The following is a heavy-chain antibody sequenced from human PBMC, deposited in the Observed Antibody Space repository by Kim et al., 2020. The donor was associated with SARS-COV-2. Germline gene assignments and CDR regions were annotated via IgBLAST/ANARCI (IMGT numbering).Heavy chain of an antibody. J-gene: IGHJ5*02. CDR2: ISYDGSNK. V-gene: IGHV3-30-3*01. D-gene: IGHD6-19*01. CDR3: ARGVRDERPLYSSDWFDP. CDR1: GFTFSSYA. Sequence: GGSLRLSCAASGFTFSSYAMHWVRQAPGKGLEWVAVISYDGSNKYYADSVKGRFTISRDNSKNTLYLQMNSLRAEDTAVYYCARGVRDERPLYSSDWFDPWGQGTLVTVSS.